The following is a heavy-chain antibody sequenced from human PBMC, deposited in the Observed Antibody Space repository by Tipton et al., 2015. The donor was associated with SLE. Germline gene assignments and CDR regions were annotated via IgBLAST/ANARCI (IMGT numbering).Heavy chain of an antibody. J-gene: IGHJ5*02. D-gene: IGHD3-3*01. Sequence: TLSLTCTVSGGSISSHYWSWIRQPPGKGLEWIGYLYYSGSTNYNPPLKSRVTISVDTSKNQFSLKLSSVTAADTAVYYCAREKGITIIPRWFDPWGQGNLVTVSS. CDR2: LYYSGST. CDR1: GGSISSHY. V-gene: IGHV4-59*11. CDR3: AREKGITIIPRWFDP.